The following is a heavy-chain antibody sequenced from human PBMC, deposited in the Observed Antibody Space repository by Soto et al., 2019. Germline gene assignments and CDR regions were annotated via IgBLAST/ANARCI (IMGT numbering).Heavy chain of an antibody. J-gene: IGHJ5*02. CDR1: GFTFSNAW. Sequence: EVQLVESGGGLVKPGGSVRLSCAASGFTFSNAWKSWVRQAPGKGLEWVGRIKSKTDGGTTDYAAPVKGRFTISRDDSKNTLYLQMNSLKTEDTAVYYCTTDQGHIAALYNWFDPWGQGTLVTVSS. CDR3: TTDQGHIAALYNWFDP. D-gene: IGHD6-13*01. CDR2: IKSKTDGGTT. V-gene: IGHV3-15*01.